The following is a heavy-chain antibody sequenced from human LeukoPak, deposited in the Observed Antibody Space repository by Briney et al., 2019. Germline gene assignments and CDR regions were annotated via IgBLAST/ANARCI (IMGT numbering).Heavy chain of an antibody. Sequence: GGSLRLSCAASGFTFDDCAMHWVRQAPGKGLEWVSGISWNSGSIGYADSVKGRFTISRDNAKNSLYLQMNSLRAEDTALYYCAISPYSSGWYGEYYFDYWGQGTLVTVSS. J-gene: IGHJ4*02. CDR1: GFTFDDCA. D-gene: IGHD6-19*01. CDR3: AISPYSSGWYGEYYFDY. V-gene: IGHV3-9*01. CDR2: ISWNSGSI.